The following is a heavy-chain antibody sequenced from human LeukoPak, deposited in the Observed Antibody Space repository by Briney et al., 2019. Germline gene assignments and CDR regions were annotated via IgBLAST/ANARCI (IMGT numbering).Heavy chain of an antibody. V-gene: IGHV3-23*01. CDR3: AKRRSYSNYDWFDP. CDR1: GFTFSSYA. J-gene: IGHJ5*02. Sequence: PGGFLRLSCAASGFTFSSYAMSWVRQAPGKGLEWVSAISGSGGSTYYADYVKGRFTISRDNPKNTLYLQMNSLRAEDTAVYYCAKRRSYSNYDWFDPWGQGTLVTVSS. D-gene: IGHD4-11*01. CDR2: ISGSGGST.